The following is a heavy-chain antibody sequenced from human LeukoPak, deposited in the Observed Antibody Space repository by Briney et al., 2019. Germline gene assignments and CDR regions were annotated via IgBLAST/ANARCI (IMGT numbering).Heavy chain of an antibody. Sequence: GESLKISCKGSGYSFTSYWIGWVRQMPDKSLEWMGIIYPVDSDTRYSPSFQGQVTISVDKSASTAYLQWGSLKASDTAIYYCARQDCTTTSCFYDAFDIWGRGTMVTVSS. CDR2: IYPVDSDT. CDR1: GYSFTSYW. D-gene: IGHD2-2*01. CDR3: ARQDCTTTSCFYDAFDI. J-gene: IGHJ3*02. V-gene: IGHV5-51*01.